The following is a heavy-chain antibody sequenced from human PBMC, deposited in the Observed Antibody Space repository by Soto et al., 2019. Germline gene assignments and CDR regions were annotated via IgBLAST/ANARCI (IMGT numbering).Heavy chain of an antibody. V-gene: IGHV4-59*01. CDR1: GGSISSYY. CDR2: IYYSGST. Sequence: NPSETLSLTCTVSGGSISSYYWSWIRQPPGKGLEWIGYIYYSGSTNYNPSLKSRVTISVDTSKNQFSLKLSSVTAADTAVYYCAREFGGSFDIWGQGTMVTVSS. CDR3: AREFGGSFDI. J-gene: IGHJ3*02. D-gene: IGHD1-26*01.